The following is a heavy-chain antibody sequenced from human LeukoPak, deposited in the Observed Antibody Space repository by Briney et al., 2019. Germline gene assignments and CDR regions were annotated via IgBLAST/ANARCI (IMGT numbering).Heavy chain of an antibody. CDR3: RGYGYYFES. J-gene: IGHJ4*02. CDR1: GGSISSYY. CDR2: IYSSGST. D-gene: IGHD5-18*01. V-gene: IGHV4-59*03. Sequence: PSGTPSLTCTVSGGSISSYYWNWIRQPPGKGLEWIGYIYSSGSTNYNPSLKSRVAISVDTSRNQFSLKLSSVTTADTAVYYARGYGYYFESWGQGTLVTVSS.